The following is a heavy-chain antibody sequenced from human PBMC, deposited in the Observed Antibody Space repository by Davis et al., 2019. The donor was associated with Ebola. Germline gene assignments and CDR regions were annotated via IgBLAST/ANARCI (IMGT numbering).Heavy chain of an antibody. D-gene: IGHD3-22*01. J-gene: IGHJ4*02. Sequence: MPSETLSLTCTVSGGSISSGGYYWSWIRQHPGKGLEWIGYIYYSGGTYYNPSLKSRVTISVDTSKNQFSLKLSSVTAADAAVYYCARRNNGYYYDSSGYYTNYYFDYWGQGTLVTVSS. V-gene: IGHV4-31*03. CDR1: GGSISSGGYY. CDR2: IYYSGGT. CDR3: ARRNNGYYYDSSGYYTNYYFDY.